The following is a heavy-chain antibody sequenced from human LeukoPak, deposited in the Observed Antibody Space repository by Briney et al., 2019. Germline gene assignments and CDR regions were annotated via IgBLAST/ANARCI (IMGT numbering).Heavy chain of an antibody. CDR2: IYYSGST. Sequence: SETLSLTCTVSGGSISSYYWGWIRQPPGKGLEWIGSIYYSGSTYYNPSLKSRVTISVDTSKNQFSLKLSSVTAADTAVYYCARGRYNWNYSDYWGQGTLVTVSS. CDR3: ARGRYNWNYSDY. J-gene: IGHJ4*02. D-gene: IGHD1-20*01. V-gene: IGHV4-39*07. CDR1: GGSISSYY.